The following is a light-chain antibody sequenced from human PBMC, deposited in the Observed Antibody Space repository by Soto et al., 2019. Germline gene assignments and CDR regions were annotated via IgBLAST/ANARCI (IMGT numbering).Light chain of an antibody. CDR1: QSVSSSY. J-gene: IGKJ2*01. CDR3: QQYASSPVYT. CDR2: GAS. V-gene: IGKV3-20*01. Sequence: EIVLTQSPGTLSLSPGERATLSCRASQSVSSSYLAWYQQKPGQAPRLLIYGASSRATGIPDRFSGSASRTDFTLTISRLEPEDFAVYYCQQYASSPVYTFGQGTKLEIK.